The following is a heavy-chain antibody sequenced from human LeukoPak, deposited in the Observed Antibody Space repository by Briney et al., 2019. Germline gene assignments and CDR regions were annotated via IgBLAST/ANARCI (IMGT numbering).Heavy chain of an antibody. V-gene: IGHV4-4*09. Sequence: SETLSLTCTVSGVSISSYYWSWIRQPPGKGLEWIGYIYTSGSTNYNPSLKSRVTISVDTSKNQFSLKLSSVTAADTAVYYCARHSDGYNFGAFDIWGQGTMVTVSS. CDR3: ARHSDGYNFGAFDI. CDR1: GVSISSYY. CDR2: IYTSGST. D-gene: IGHD5-24*01. J-gene: IGHJ3*02.